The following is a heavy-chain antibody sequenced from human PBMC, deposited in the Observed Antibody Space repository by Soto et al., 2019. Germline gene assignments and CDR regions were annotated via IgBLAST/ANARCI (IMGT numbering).Heavy chain of an antibody. D-gene: IGHD5-12*01. CDR1: GYSFTTYW. CDR2: IDPSDSYT. V-gene: IGHV5-10-1*01. J-gene: IGHJ3*02. Sequence: EVQLVQSGAEVKKPGESLRISCKGSGYSFTTYWIPWVRQMPGKGLEWMGRIDPSDSYTNYSPSFQGHVTISADKSISTAYLQWSSLKASDTAMYYCARKVMAARWADAFDIWGQGTMVTVSS. CDR3: ARKVMAARWADAFDI.